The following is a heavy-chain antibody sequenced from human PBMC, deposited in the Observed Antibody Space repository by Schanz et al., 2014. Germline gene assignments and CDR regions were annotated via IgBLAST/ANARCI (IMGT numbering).Heavy chain of an antibody. V-gene: IGHV3-7*01. D-gene: IGHD5-12*01. CDR1: GFNFRNYW. CDR3: VRERGFCANDIGWIRYYMDV. CDR2: IKQEGDEK. J-gene: IGHJ6*03. Sequence: EGQLVESGGGLVQPGGSLRLSCVVSGFNFRNYWMSWVRQAPGKGLEWVASIKQEGDEKNYVDSVKGRFTISRDNAKKSLFLQMNSLRADDTAVYYCVRERGFCANDIGWIRYYMDVWGKGTTVTVSS.